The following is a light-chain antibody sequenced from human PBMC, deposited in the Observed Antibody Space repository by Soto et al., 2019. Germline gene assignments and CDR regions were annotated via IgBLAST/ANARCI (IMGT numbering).Light chain of an antibody. CDR2: DAS. Sequence: EIVMTQSPATLSLSPGDRATLSCRASQTIDNTLAWYQRKPGQAPRLLIYDASNRATGIPARFSGSGSGTDFTLTISSLEPEDFAVYYCQQRSNWPRGTFGQGTRLEIK. CDR1: QTIDNT. V-gene: IGKV3-11*01. CDR3: QQRSNWPRGT. J-gene: IGKJ5*01.